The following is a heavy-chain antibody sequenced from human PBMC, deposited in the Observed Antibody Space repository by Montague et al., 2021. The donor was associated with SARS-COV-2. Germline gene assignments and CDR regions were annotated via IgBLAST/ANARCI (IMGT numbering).Heavy chain of an antibody. D-gene: IGHD2-15*01. CDR3: ARDYSHCSGGSCVFDY. V-gene: IGHV4-4*07. CDR1: GGSISNYY. CDR2: IYSSGST. J-gene: IGHJ4*02. Sequence: SETLSLTCTVSGGSISNYYWSWIRQPAGKGLEWIGRIYSSGSTNXNPSLKSRIPMSVDTSKNQFSLKLSSVTAADMAIYYCARDYSHCSGGSCVFDYWSQGTLVTVSS.